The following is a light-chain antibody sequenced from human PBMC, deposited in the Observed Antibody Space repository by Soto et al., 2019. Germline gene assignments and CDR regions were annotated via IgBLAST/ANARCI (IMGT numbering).Light chain of an antibody. CDR2: DAS. J-gene: IGKJ3*01. CDR1: QSVSSY. CDR3: QPRST. Sequence: EIVLTQSPATLSLSPGERATLSCRASQSVSSYLAWYQQKPGQAPRLLIYDASNRATGIPARFSGSGSGTDFTLPISSLEPEDFAVYYCQPRSTFGPGTKVDIK. V-gene: IGKV3-11*01.